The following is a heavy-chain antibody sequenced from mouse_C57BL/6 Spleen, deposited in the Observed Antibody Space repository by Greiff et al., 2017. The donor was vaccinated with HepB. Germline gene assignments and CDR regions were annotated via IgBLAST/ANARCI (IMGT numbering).Heavy chain of an antibody. V-gene: IGHV1-15*01. CDR3: TAVDSSGGDWFAY. D-gene: IGHD3-2*02. CDR1: GYTFTDYE. Sequence: VQLQQSGAELVRPGASVTLSCKASGYTFTDYEMHWVKQTPVHGLEWIGAIDPETGGTAYNQKFKGKAILTADKSSSTAYMELRSLTSEDSAVYYCTAVDSSGGDWFAYWGQGTLVTVSA. CDR2: IDPETGGT. J-gene: IGHJ3*01.